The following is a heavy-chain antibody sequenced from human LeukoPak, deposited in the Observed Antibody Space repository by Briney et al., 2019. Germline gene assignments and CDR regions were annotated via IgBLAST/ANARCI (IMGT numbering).Heavy chain of an antibody. J-gene: IGHJ6*02. CDR1: GYTFTGYY. CDR3: ASSLRLGELSLLDV. D-gene: IGHD3-16*02. Sequence: ASVKVSCKASGYTFTGYYMHWVRQAPGQGLEWMGWINAGNGNTKYSQKFQGRVTITRDTSASTAYMELSSLRSEDTAVYYCASSLRLGELSLLDVWGQGTTVTVSS. V-gene: IGHV1-3*01. CDR2: INAGNGNT.